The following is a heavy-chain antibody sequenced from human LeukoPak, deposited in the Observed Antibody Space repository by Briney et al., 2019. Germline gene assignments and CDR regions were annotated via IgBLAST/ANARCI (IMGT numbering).Heavy chain of an antibody. CDR1: GGSFSGYY. Sequence: SETLSLTCAVYGGSFSGYYWSWIRQPPGKGLEWIGEINHSGSTNYNPSLKSRVTISVETSKNQFSLKLSSVTAADTAVYYCARGRSRRHFDYWGQGTLVTVSS. CDR2: INHSGST. J-gene: IGHJ4*02. D-gene: IGHD3-10*01. V-gene: IGHV4-34*01. CDR3: ARGRSRRHFDY.